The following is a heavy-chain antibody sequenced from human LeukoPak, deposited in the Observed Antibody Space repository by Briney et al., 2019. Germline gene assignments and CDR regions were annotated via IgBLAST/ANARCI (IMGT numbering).Heavy chain of an antibody. CDR3: ARDMSGSYPGVYYYYYYGMDV. D-gene: IGHD1-26*01. V-gene: IGHV3-30*04. CDR2: ISYDGSNK. Sequence: PGRSLRLSCAASGFTFSSYAMHWVRQAPGKGLEWVAVISYDGSNKYYADSVKGRFTISRDNSKNTLYLQMNSLRAEDTAVYYCARDMSGSYPGVYYYYYYGMDVWGQGTTVTVSS. J-gene: IGHJ6*02. CDR1: GFTFSSYA.